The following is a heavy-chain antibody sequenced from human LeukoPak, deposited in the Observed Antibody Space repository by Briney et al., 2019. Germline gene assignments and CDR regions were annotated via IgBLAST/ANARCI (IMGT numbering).Heavy chain of an antibody. J-gene: IGHJ4*02. D-gene: IGHD1-20*01. CDR3: AKDFGNWNYFHY. CDR1: GYTFTSYD. V-gene: IGHV1-8*03. Sequence: ASVKVSCKASGYTFTSYDINWVRQATGQGLEWMGWMNPNSGNTGYAQKFQGRVTITRNTSISTAYMELSSLRAEDTAVYYCAKDFGNWNYFHYWGQGTLVTVSS. CDR2: MNPNSGNT.